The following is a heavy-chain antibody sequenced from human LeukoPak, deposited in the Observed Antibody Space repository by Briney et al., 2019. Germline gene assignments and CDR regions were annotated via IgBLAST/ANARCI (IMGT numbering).Heavy chain of an antibody. CDR1: GFTFSSYG. CDR3: ANIGVLLWFGELTGGY. CDR2: ISGSGGST. J-gene: IGHJ4*02. V-gene: IGHV3-23*01. D-gene: IGHD3-10*01. Sequence: PGGSLRLSCAASGFTFSSYGMSWVRQAPGKGLEWVSAISGSGGSTYYADSVKGRFTISRDNSKNTLYLQMNSLRAEDTAVYYCANIGVLLWFGELTGGYWGQGTLVTVSS.